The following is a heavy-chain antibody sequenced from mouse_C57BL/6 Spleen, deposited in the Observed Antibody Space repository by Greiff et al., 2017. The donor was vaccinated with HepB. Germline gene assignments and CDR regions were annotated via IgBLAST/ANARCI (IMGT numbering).Heavy chain of an antibody. CDR1: GYSITSGYY. CDR2: ISYDGSN. V-gene: IGHV3-6*01. D-gene: IGHD1-1*01. CDR3: ARDSTNYYGSSYGRNY. Sequence: EVKLQESGPGLVKPSQSLSLTCSVTGYSITSGYYWNWIRQFPGNKLEWMGYISYDGSNNYNPSLKNRISITRDTSKNQFFLKLNSVTTEDTATYYCARDSTNYYGSSYGRNYWGQGTTLTVSS. J-gene: IGHJ2*01.